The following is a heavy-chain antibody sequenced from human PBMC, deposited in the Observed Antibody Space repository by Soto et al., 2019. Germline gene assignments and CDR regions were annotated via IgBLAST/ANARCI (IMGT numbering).Heavy chain of an antibody. D-gene: IGHD3-22*01. CDR3: ATGGSGYFTY. V-gene: IGHV3-74*01. Sequence: GGSLRLSCAASGFTFNTYWMQWFRQAPGKGLVWVSRIKSDGSYTNYADSVKGRFTISRDNAKNTLFLQMNSLGAEDTAVYYCATGGSGYFTYWGQGTLVTVSS. CDR2: IKSDGSYT. CDR1: GFTFNTYW. J-gene: IGHJ4*02.